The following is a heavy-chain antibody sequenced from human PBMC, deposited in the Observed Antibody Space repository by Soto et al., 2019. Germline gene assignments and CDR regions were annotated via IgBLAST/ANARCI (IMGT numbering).Heavy chain of an antibody. V-gene: IGHV4-39*01. CDR1: GGSISSSSYY. D-gene: IGHD3-10*01. CDR2: IYYSGST. Sequence: SETLSLTCTVSGGSISSSSYYWGWIRQPPGKGLEWIGSIYYSGSTHYNPSLKSRVTISVDTSKNQFSLKLSSVTAADTAVYYCASRPEVPNGSGSYYNRAYNWFDPWGQGTLVTSPQ. CDR3: ASRPEVPNGSGSYYNRAYNWFDP. J-gene: IGHJ5*02.